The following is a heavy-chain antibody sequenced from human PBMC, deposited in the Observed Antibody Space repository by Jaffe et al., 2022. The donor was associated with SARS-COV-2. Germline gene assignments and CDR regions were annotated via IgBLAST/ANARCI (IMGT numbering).Heavy chain of an antibody. D-gene: IGHD3-10*01. CDR3: ATDLASYPMYYFEY. V-gene: IGHV3-23*01. CDR1: GFGFSSYG. CDR2: IGGSGDGRT. Sequence: EVHLLESGGGLVQPGGSLRLSCAASGFGFSSYGMSWVRQAPGKGLEWVSAIGGSGDGRTYYADSVRGRFTISRDNSKNTLYLQMNSLRAEDSADYYCATDLASYPMYYFEYWGQGTQVTVSS. J-gene: IGHJ4*02.